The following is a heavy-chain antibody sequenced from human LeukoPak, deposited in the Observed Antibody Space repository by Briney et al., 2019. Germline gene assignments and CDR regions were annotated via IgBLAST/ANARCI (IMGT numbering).Heavy chain of an antibody. V-gene: IGHV1-2*06. CDR3: ARVMKATVRTSNFDY. CDR1: GYTFTDYY. CDR2: INPNSGDT. J-gene: IGHJ4*02. Sequence: AASVKVSCKASGYTFTDYYMYWVRQAPGQGLEWMGRINPNSGDTFYAQKFQGRVTTTRDTSISTAYMELSRLRSDDTAVYYCARVMKATVRTSNFDYWGQGTLVTVSS. D-gene: IGHD4-17*01.